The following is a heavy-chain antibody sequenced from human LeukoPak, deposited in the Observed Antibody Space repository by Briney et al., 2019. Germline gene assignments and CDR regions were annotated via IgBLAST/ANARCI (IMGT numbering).Heavy chain of an antibody. CDR3: ARDQGEYSSSSDY. CDR1: GFTFSSYA. J-gene: IGHJ4*02. Sequence: GGSLRLSCAASGFTFSSYAMHWVRQAPGKGLEWVAVISYDGSNKYYADSVKGRFTISRDNSKNTLYLQMNSLRAEDTAVYYCARDQGEYSSSSDYWGQGTLVTVSS. D-gene: IGHD6-6*01. CDR2: ISYDGSNK. V-gene: IGHV3-30-3*01.